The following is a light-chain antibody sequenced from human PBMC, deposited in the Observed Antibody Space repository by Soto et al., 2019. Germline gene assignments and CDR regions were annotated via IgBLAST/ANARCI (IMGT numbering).Light chain of an antibody. CDR2: EVN. CDR3: CSYAGSVL. CDR1: SSDVGGYNY. J-gene: IGLJ2*01. V-gene: IGLV2-8*01. Sequence: QSALTQPPSASGSPGQAVTISCTGTSSDVGGYNYVSWYQQHPGKAPKLMIYEVNKRPSGVPDRFFGSKSGNTASLTVSGLQAEDEADYYCCSYAGSVLFGGGTQLTVL.